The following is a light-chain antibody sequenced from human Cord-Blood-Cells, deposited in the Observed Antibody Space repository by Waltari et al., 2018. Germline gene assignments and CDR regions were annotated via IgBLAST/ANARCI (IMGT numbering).Light chain of an antibody. CDR1: SSDVGGYNS. CDR2: DVS. J-gene: IGLJ3*02. Sequence: QSALTQPASVSGSPGQSITFSCTGTSSDVGGYNSVSWYQQHPGKAPKLMIYDVSNRPSGVSNRFSGSKSGNTASLTISGLQAEDEADYYCSSYTSSSTLVFGGGTKLTVL. CDR3: SSYTSSSTLV. V-gene: IGLV2-14*03.